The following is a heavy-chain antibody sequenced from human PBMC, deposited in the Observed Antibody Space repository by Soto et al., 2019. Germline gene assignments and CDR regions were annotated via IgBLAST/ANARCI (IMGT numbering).Heavy chain of an antibody. CDR2: IYYSGST. V-gene: IGHV4-61*01. D-gene: IGHD2-21*02. J-gene: IGHJ4*02. CDR3: ARGKVVTATFFDY. CDR1: GGSVSSGSYY. Sequence: QVQLQESGPGLVKPSETLSLTCTVSGGSVSSGSYYWSWIRQPPGKGLEWIGYIYYSGSTNYNPSLKRRVPISVEPSKNQFSLKLRSVAAGDTGVYYCARGKVVTATFFDYWGQGTLVTVSS.